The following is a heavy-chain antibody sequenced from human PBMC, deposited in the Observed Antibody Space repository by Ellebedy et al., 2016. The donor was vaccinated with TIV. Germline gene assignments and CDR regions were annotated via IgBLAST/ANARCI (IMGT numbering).Heavy chain of an antibody. Sequence: SETLSLTCTVSGGSISSYYWSWIRQPPGKGLEWIGYIYYSGSTNYNPSLKSRVTISVDTSKNQFSLKLSSVTAADTAVYYCARASPGLRLARWGQGTLVTVSS. CDR2: IYYSGST. CDR1: GGSISSYY. D-gene: IGHD3-16*01. V-gene: IGHV4-59*01. J-gene: IGHJ4*02. CDR3: ARASPGLRLAR.